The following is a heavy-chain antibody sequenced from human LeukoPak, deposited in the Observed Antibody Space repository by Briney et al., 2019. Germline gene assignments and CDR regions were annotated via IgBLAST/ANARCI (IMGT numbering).Heavy chain of an antibody. D-gene: IGHD1-26*01. J-gene: IGHJ4*02. V-gene: IGHV4-59*08. CDR2: IYYSGST. CDR3: ARSVSAVGSTVSFDY. CDR1: GGSISSYY. Sequence: SETLSLTCTVSGGSISSYYWSWIRQPPGKGLEWIGYIYYSGSTNYNPSLKSRVTISVDTSKNQFSLKLSSVTAADTAVYYCARSVSAVGSTVSFDYWGQGTLVTVSS.